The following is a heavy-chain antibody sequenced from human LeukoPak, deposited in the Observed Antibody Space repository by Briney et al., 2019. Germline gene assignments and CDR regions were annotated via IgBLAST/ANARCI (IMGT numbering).Heavy chain of an antibody. D-gene: IGHD4-17*01. V-gene: IGHV3-21*04. J-gene: IGHJ4*02. CDR3: ARVRADDYGDYGPGDY. Sequence: GGSLRLSCAASGFTFGSYSMNWVRHAPGKGLELVSSISSSSSYIYYADSVKGRFTISRDNAKNSLYLQMNSLRAEDTAVYYCARVRADDYGDYGPGDYWGQGTLVTVSS. CDR1: GFTFGSYS. CDR2: ISSSSSYI.